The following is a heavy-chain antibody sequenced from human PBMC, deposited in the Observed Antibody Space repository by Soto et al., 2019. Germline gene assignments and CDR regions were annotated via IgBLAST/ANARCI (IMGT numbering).Heavy chain of an antibody. CDR1: GGSISSGGYY. CDR3: ARAIEVRGYEILYYFDY. V-gene: IGHV4-31*03. Sequence: QVQLQESGPGLVKPSQTLSLTCTVSGGSISSGGYYWSWIRQHPGKGLEWIGYIYYSGSTYYNPSLKSRVTISVDTSKNQFSLKLSSVPAADTAVYYCARAIEVRGYEILYYFDYWGQGTLVTVSS. CDR2: IYYSGST. J-gene: IGHJ4*02. D-gene: IGHD5-12*01.